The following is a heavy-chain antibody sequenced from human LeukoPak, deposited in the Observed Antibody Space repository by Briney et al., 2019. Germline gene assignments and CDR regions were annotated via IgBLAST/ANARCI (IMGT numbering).Heavy chain of an antibody. J-gene: IGHJ6*02. D-gene: IGHD2-2*01. CDR3: ARDKGSTRGGMDV. CDR1: GGSISSGDYY. Sequence: SQTLSLTCTVSGGSISSGDYYWSWIRQPPGKGLEWIGYIYYSGSTYYNPSLKSRVTISVDTSKNQFSLKLSSVTAADTAVYYCARDKGSTRGGMDVWGQGTTVTVSS. V-gene: IGHV4-30-4*01. CDR2: IYYSGST.